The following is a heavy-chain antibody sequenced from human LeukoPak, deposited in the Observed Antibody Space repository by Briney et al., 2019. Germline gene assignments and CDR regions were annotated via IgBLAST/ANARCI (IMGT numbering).Heavy chain of an antibody. CDR2: IYNCGRT. CDR1: GGSINSYY. J-gene: IGHJ3*02. D-gene: IGHD3-22*01. Sequence: PSETLSLTCTVSGGSINSYYWSWIRQPAGKGLEWIGRIYNCGRTNYNPSLKSRVTMSVDTSKNQFSLKLSSVTAADTAVYYCARYSYDSSGYYFDAFDIWGQGTMVTVSS. CDR3: ARYSYDSSGYYFDAFDI. V-gene: IGHV4-4*07.